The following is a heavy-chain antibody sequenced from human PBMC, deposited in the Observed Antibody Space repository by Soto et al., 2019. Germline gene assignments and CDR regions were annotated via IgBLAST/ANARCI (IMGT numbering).Heavy chain of an antibody. J-gene: IGHJ3*02. CDR2: ISWNSGSI. V-gene: IGHV3-9*01. D-gene: IGHD5-12*01. Sequence: HPGGSLRLSCAASGFTFDDYAMHWVRQAPGKGLEWVSGISWNSGSIGYADSVKGRFAISRDNAKNSLYLQMNSLRAEDTALYYCAKDIPPHNIVATNDAFDIWGQGTMVTVSS. CDR1: GFTFDDYA. CDR3: AKDIPPHNIVATNDAFDI.